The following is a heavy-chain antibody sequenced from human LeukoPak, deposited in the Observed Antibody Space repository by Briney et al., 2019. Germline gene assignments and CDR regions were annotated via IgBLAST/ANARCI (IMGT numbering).Heavy chain of an antibody. CDR1: GGSISSSSYY. CDR2: IYYSGST. V-gene: IGHV4-39*07. D-gene: IGHD6-6*01. Sequence: SETLSLTCTVSGGSISSSSYYWGWIRQPPGKGLEWIGSIYYSGSTYYNPSLKSRVTISVDTSKNQFSLKLSSVTAADTAVYYCARDRSSSSSGILFYYWGQGTLVTVSS. CDR3: ARDRSSSSSGILFYY. J-gene: IGHJ4*02.